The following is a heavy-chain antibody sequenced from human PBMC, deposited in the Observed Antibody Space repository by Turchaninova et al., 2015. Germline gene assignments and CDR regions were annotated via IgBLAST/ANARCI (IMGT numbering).Heavy chain of an antibody. V-gene: IGHV4-31*03. D-gene: IGHD1-1*01. CDR2: IYPPIGNS. CDR3: AREMRYGTDPGYYYDH. J-gene: IGHJ4*02. Sequence: QVQLHESGPGLVKPSQTLSLTCSVSGDSISSPGSYWTWIRQRPGPTLEWIGYIYPPIGNSYYTSSLRSRITISLAPSPNQSSRTLNSVTAADTAIYYCAREMRYGTDPGYYYDHWGQGTLVSVSS. CDR1: GDSISSPGSY.